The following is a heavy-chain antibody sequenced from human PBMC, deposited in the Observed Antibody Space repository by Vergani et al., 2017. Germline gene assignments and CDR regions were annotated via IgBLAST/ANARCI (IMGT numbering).Heavy chain of an antibody. J-gene: IGHJ5*02. CDR2: INHSGST. V-gene: IGHV4-34*01. CDR3: ARGEYCSSTSCSNWFDP. Sequence: QVQLQQWGAGLLKPSETLSLTCAVYGGSFSGYYWSWIRQPPGKGLEWIGEINHSGSTNYNPSLKSRVTISVDTSKNQFSLKLSSVTAADTAVYYCARGEYCSSTSCSNWFDPWGQGTLVTVSS. CDR1: GGSFSGYY. D-gene: IGHD2-2*01.